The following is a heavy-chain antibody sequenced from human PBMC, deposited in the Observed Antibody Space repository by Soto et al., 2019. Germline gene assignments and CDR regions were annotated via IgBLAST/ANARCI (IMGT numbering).Heavy chain of an antibody. CDR2: SNPENGET. CDR3: ARGVAGPLHWFDP. CDR1: GYTLTETS. V-gene: IGHV1-24*01. J-gene: IGHJ5*02. D-gene: IGHD6-19*01. Sequence: ASVKVSCKVSGYTLTETSIHWVRQAPGIRLEWMGGSNPENGETIYAQKVQGRVVMTEDTSTGTAYMELSSLRSEDTAVYYCARGVAGPLHWFDPWGQGTLVTVPQ.